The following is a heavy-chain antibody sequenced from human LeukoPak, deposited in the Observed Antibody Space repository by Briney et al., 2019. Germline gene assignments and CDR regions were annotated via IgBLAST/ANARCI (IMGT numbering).Heavy chain of an antibody. CDR2: INTGNGDT. CDR3: ARYCSSTSCYHYYYGMDV. J-gene: IGHJ6*02. Sequence: ASVKVSCKASGYTFTSYAIHWVRQAPGQRLEWMGWINTGNGDTKYLQNFQGRVTMTRDTSTSTVYMELSSLRSEDTAVYYCARYCSSTSCYHYYYGMDVWGQGTTVTVSS. V-gene: IGHV1-3*04. CDR1: GYTFTSYA. D-gene: IGHD2-2*01.